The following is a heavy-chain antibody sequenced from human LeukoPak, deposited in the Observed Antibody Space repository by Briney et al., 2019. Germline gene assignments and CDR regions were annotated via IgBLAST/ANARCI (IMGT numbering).Heavy chain of an antibody. CDR3: AREMGYYFDNPSSRLRGRFDV. J-gene: IGHJ6*04. V-gene: IGHV3-53*01. D-gene: IGHD3-9*01. CDR1: GITVSTNY. Sequence: GGSLRLTCAASGITVSTNYMNWVRQAPGKGLEWVSVIYSTDKTNYADSVQGRFTISRDPSKNTVYLQMNSLRGEDTAVYYCAREMGYYFDNPSSRLRGRFDVWGTGTTVIVSS. CDR2: IYSTDKT.